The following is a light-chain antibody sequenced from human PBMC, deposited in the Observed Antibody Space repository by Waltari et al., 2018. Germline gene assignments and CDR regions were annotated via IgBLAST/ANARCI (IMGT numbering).Light chain of an antibody. Sequence: DVVLTQSPLSLPVTLGQPATLSCRSSQSLVHNDYGNIYLAWFQQRPGQSPRRLIYKVSDRDSGVPDRFSGSGSDTDFTLNISRVEAEDVGLYYCMQGAHWPPTFGQGTKVEIK. CDR2: KVS. J-gene: IGKJ1*01. V-gene: IGKV2-30*02. CDR3: MQGAHWPPT. CDR1: QSLVHNDYGNIY.